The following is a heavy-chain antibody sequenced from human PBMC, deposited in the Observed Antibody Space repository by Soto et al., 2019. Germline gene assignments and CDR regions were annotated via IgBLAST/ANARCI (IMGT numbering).Heavy chain of an antibody. CDR2: VSYSGRP. D-gene: IGHD3-22*01. CDR3: ARAREYYDTEFDP. Sequence: SETLSLTCTVSGDSISNGRYYWSWIRQHPGKALEWIGYVSYSGRPYYNPSLKSRLTISLDTSQNQFSLKLSFVTAADTAIYYCARAREYYDTEFDPWGQGALVTVSS. V-gene: IGHV4-31*03. CDR1: GDSISNGRYY. J-gene: IGHJ5*02.